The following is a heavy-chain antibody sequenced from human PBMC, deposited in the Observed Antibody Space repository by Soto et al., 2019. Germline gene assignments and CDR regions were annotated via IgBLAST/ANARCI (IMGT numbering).Heavy chain of an antibody. CDR1: GFTFSSYG. CDR2: ISYDGSNK. Sequence: QVQLVESGGGVVQPGRSLRLSCAASGFTFSSYGMHWVRQAPGKGLEWVAVISYDGSNKYYADSVKGRFTISRDNSKNTLYLQMNSLRAEDTAVYYCAKPPAVRGSGNWYFGLWGRGTLVTVSS. D-gene: IGHD4-17*01. J-gene: IGHJ2*01. CDR3: AKPPAVRGSGNWYFGL. V-gene: IGHV3-30*18.